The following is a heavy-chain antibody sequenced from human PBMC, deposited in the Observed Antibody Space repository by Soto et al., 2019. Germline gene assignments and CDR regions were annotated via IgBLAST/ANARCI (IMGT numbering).Heavy chain of an antibody. CDR3: ARTTAVPNTLRSRYFFDY. CDR1: GGSFINETYY. J-gene: IGHJ4*02. CDR2: VYYSGTT. D-gene: IGHD4-17*01. Sequence: SETLSLTCSVSGGSFINETYYWGCIRQPPWKRLEWIVYVYYSGTTNYNPSLKSRVTISVDLSKNQFSLRLSSVTTADTALYYCARTTAVPNTLRSRYFFDYWGQGTLVTVSS. V-gene: IGHV4-61*01.